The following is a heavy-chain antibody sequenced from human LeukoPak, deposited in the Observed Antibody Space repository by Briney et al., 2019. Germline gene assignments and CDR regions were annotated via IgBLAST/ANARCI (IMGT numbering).Heavy chain of an antibody. Sequence: PSEPLSLPCTLCGPSHTTTYYWAWLRQAPGKGLEWIATVFQLQTVRTFYNPSLESRVTMSLDTSQNQFSLNLTSVTAADTALYFCARVLNAPKFIDSWGQGTLVTVSS. D-gene: IGHD2-8*01. V-gene: IGHV4-38-2*02. J-gene: IGHJ4*02. CDR2: VFQLQTVRT. CDR1: GPSHTTTYY. CDR3: ARVLNAPKFIDS.